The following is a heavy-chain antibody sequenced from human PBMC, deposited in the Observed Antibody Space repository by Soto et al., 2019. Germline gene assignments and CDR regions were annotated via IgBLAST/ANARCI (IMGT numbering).Heavy chain of an antibody. CDR3: ARDQGQLVRNGFEY. CDR1: GFTFSSYS. V-gene: IGHV3-48*01. CDR2: ISSSSSTI. J-gene: IGHJ4*02. Sequence: GGSLRLSCAASGFTFSSYSMNWVRQAPGKGLEWVSYISSSSSTIYYADSVKGRFTISRDNAKNSLYLQMNSLRAEDTAAYYCARDQGQLVRNGFEYWGQGTLVTVSS. D-gene: IGHD6-6*01.